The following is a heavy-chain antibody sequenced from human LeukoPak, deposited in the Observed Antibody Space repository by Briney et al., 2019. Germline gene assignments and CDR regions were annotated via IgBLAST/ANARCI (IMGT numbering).Heavy chain of an antibody. D-gene: IGHD2-15*01. J-gene: IGHJ6*03. V-gene: IGHV1-8*01. Sequence: GASVKVSCKASGYTFTIYDINWVRQATGQGLEWMGWMNPNSGNTGYAQKFQGRVTMTRNTSISTAYMELSSLRSEDTAVYYCARGVRGGVVYYYYYMDVWGKGTTVTVSS. CDR2: MNPNSGNT. CDR3: ARGVRGGVVYYYYYMDV. CDR1: GYTFTIYD.